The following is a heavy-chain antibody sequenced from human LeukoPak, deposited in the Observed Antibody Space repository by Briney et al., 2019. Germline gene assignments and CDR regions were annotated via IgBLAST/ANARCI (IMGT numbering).Heavy chain of an antibody. J-gene: IGHJ3*02. D-gene: IGHD3-22*01. V-gene: IGHV4-34*01. Sequence: PSETLSLTFAVYGGSFSGYYWSWIRQPPGKGLEWIGEINHSGSTNYNPSLKRRVTISVDTSKNQLSLKLSAVTAADTAVYYCARALDYYDSSGYAFDIWGQGTMVTVSS. CDR3: ARALDYYDSSGYAFDI. CDR1: GGSFSGYY. CDR2: INHSGST.